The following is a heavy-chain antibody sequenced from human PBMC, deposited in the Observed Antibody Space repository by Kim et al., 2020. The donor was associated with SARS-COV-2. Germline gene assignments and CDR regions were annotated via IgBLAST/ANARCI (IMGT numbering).Heavy chain of an antibody. Sequence: SETLSLTCTVSGGSIRTTSYYWGWIRQPPGKGLEWIGNIYYSGNTYYNPSLKSRVTISIDTSKNHFSLNLSSVTAADTAVYYCVRRKGSGDQLDYWGQGILVTVST. CDR1: GGSIRTTSYY. CDR2: IYYSGNT. D-gene: IGHD4-17*01. V-gene: IGHV4-39*02. J-gene: IGHJ4*02. CDR3: VRRKGSGDQLDY.